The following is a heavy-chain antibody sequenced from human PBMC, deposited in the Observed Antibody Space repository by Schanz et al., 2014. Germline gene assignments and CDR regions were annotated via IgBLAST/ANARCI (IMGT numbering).Heavy chain of an antibody. CDR3: AKVREWWPYYFDY. CDR2: ISGNGGST. D-gene: IGHD2-15*01. V-gene: IGHV3-23*04. Sequence: EVQLVESGGGLVQPGGSLTLSCAASGFTFTTNAMSWVRQPPGKGLEWVSAISGNGGSTYFADSVKGRFTISRDNSDNTLFLQMNSLRAEDTAVYYCAKVREWWPYYFDYWGQGTLVTVSS. CDR1: GFTFTTNA. J-gene: IGHJ4*02.